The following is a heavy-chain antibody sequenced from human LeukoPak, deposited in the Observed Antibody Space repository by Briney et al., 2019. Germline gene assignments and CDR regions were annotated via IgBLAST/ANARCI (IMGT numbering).Heavy chain of an antibody. Sequence: PGGSLRLSCAASGFTFSSYSMNWVRQAPGKGLEWVSYISSSSSTIYDADSVKGRFTISRDNAKNSLYLQMNSLRAEDTAVCYCARDGGGYSSGWPYFDYWGQGTLVIVSS. CDR3: ARDGGGYSSGWPYFDY. CDR2: ISSSSSTI. D-gene: IGHD6-19*01. J-gene: IGHJ4*02. V-gene: IGHV3-48*01. CDR1: GFTFSSYS.